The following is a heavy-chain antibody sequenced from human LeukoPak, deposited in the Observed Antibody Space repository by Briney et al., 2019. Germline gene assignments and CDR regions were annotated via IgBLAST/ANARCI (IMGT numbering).Heavy chain of an antibody. J-gene: IGHJ6*02. V-gene: IGHV3-23*01. CDR2: ISGSGGST. CDR1: GFTFSSYA. D-gene: IGHD3-10*01. Sequence: GGSLRLSCAASGFTFSSYAMSWVRQAPGKGLEWVSAISGSGGSTYYADSVKGRFTISRDNSKNTLYLQMNSLRAEDTAVYYCAKDRVIGFAESDGMDVWGQGTTVTVSS. CDR3: AKDRVIGFAESDGMDV.